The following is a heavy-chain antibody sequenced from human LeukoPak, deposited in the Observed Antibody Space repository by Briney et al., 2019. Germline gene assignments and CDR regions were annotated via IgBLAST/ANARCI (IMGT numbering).Heavy chain of an antibody. CDR2: IKSKTDDGTT. Sequence: GGSLRLSCAASGFTFNKAWMSWVRQAPGKGLEWVGRIKSKTDDGTTDYAAPVKGRFTVSRDDLKETLYLQMNSLKTEDTAVYYCTTGYSNYLRYYYYFYMDVWGKGTTVTVSS. CDR1: GFTFNKAW. D-gene: IGHD4-11*01. V-gene: IGHV3-15*01. CDR3: TTGYSNYLRYYYYFYMDV. J-gene: IGHJ6*03.